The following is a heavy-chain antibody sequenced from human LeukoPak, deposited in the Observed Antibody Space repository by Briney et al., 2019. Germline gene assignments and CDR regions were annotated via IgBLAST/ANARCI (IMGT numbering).Heavy chain of an antibody. CDR1: GFTFSSYG. D-gene: IGHD1-26*01. V-gene: IGHV3-30*03. CDR3: ARDLYSGSYYYYYYMDV. Sequence: PGGSLRLSCAASGFTFSSYGMHWVRQAPGKGLEWVAVISYDGSNKYYADSVKGRFTISRDNSKNTLYLQMNSLRAEDTAVYYCARDLYSGSYYYYYYMDVWGKGTTVTVSS. CDR2: ISYDGSNK. J-gene: IGHJ6*03.